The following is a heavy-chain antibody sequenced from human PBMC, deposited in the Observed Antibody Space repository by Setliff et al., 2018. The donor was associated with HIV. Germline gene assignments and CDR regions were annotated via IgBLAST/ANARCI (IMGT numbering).Heavy chain of an antibody. Sequence: SETLSLTCTVSGGSISGCYWSWIRQPPGKGLEWIGYIYHSGSTNYNPSLKSRVSISVDTSKNQFSLKVTSVTAADTAVYYCASAVAGTREFDYWGRGTLVTVSS. CDR3: ASAVAGTREFDY. D-gene: IGHD6-19*01. J-gene: IGHJ4*02. V-gene: IGHV4-59*01. CDR1: GGSISGCY. CDR2: IYHSGST.